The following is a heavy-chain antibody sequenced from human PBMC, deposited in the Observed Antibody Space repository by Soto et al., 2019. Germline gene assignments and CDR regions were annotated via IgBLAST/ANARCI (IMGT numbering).Heavy chain of an antibody. V-gene: IGHV4-39*01. Sequence: TENLSLTSTLSGGRFNSSSAYWPWVRHPPGKGLEWIGSVYYSGSTYYNPSLESRVTISVDKSKILFSLKLMSLSAADTSVYYCGRLEGLATISYYFDYWGQGALVTVSS. CDR3: GRLEGLATISYYFDY. CDR2: VYYSGST. D-gene: IGHD3-9*01. J-gene: IGHJ4*02. CDR1: GGRFNSSSAY.